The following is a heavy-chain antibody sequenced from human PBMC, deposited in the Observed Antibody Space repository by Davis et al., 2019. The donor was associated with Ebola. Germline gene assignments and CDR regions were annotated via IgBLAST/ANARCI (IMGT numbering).Heavy chain of an antibody. Sequence: GSLRLSCTVSGGSVSSGSYYWSWIRQPPGKGLEWIGYIYYSGSTNYNPSLKSRVTISVDTSKNQFSLKLSSVTAADTAVYYCARDRGIAARRFDYWGQGTLVTVSS. D-gene: IGHD6-6*01. CDR3: ARDRGIAARRFDY. V-gene: IGHV4-61*01. J-gene: IGHJ4*02. CDR1: GGSVSSGSYY. CDR2: IYYSGST.